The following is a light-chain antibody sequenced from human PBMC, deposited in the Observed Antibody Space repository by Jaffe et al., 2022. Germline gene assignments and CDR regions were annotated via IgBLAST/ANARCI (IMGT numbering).Light chain of an antibody. Sequence: QSVLTQPPSVSAAPGQKVTISCSGSSSNIGNNYVSWYQQLPGTAPKLLIYENNKRPSGIPDRFSGSKSGTSATLGITGLQTGDEADYYCGTWDSSLSDLWVFGGGTKLTVL. V-gene: IGLV1-51*02. CDR3: GTWDSSLSDLWV. CDR1: SSNIGNNY. CDR2: ENN. J-gene: IGLJ3*02.